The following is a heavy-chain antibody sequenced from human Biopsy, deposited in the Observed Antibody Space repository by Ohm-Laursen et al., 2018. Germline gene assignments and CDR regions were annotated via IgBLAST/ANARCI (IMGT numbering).Heavy chain of an antibody. CDR2: FFYSANT. Sequence: TLSLTCTVSGVSISSGRYYWNWIRPHPGKGLEWIGNFFYSANTYYNPSLKSRVTISVDTSKNQFSLKLSSVTAADTAVYYCARLGSGDYFPTFFDFWGQGALVTVSS. D-gene: IGHD5-12*01. CDR1: GVSISSGRYY. CDR3: ARLGSGDYFPTFFDF. J-gene: IGHJ4*02. V-gene: IGHV4-31*03.